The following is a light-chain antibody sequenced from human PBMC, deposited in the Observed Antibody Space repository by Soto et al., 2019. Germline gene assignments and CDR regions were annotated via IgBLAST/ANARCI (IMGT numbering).Light chain of an antibody. V-gene: IGKV1-9*01. Sequence: IQLTQSPSSLSASIGDRVTITCRASQGISNYLAWYQQKPGKAPKLLIYIASTLQGWVPSRFSGSGSGTDFSLTISSLQPEDVATYYCQYLNSFPLTFGGGTQVEIK. CDR1: QGISNY. CDR3: QYLNSFPLT. CDR2: IAS. J-gene: IGKJ4*01.